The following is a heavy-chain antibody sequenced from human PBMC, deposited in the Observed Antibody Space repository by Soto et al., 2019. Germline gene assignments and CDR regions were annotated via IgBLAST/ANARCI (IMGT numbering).Heavy chain of an antibody. Sequence: SQTLSLTCAITGDSVSSNSAGWSWVRQSPSRGLEWLGRTYYRSKWYYEYAVSVRGRITINADTSKNQYSLQLNSVTPEDTAVYFCARGEQYSGRIFDYWGQGTLVTV. CDR3: ARGEQYSGRIFDY. CDR1: GDSVSSNSAG. J-gene: IGHJ4*01. D-gene: IGHD1-26*01. V-gene: IGHV6-1*01. CDR2: TYYRSKWYY.